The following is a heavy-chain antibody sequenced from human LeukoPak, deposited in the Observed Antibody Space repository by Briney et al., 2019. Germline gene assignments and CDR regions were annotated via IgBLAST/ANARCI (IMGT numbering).Heavy chain of an antibody. CDR1: GFTFSDYY. D-gene: IGHD1-26*01. V-gene: IGHV3-11*04. CDR3: ARKWDYYYYMDV. Sequence: GGSLRLSCAASGFTFSDYYMSWIRQAPGKWLEWVSYISSSGSTIYYADSVKGRFTISRDNAKNSLYLQMNSLRAEDTAVYYCARKWDYYYYMDVWGKGTTVTVSS. CDR2: ISSSGSTI. J-gene: IGHJ6*03.